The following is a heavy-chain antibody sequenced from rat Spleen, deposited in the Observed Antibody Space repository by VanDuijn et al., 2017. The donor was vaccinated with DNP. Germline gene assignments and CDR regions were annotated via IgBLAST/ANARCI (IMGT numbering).Heavy chain of an antibody. CDR1: GFSLTSYH. CDR2: IRSGGST. Sequence: QVQLKESGPGLVQPSQTLSLTCTVSGFSLTSYHVHWVRQPPGKGLEWMGRIRSGGSTDYNSVLKSRLSISRDTSQSQVFLRINSLQTEDTATYFCTRDDTIVAIWYWGQGVMVTVSS. V-gene: IGHV2-1*01. D-gene: IGHD1-2*01. J-gene: IGHJ2*01. CDR3: TRDDTIVAIWY.